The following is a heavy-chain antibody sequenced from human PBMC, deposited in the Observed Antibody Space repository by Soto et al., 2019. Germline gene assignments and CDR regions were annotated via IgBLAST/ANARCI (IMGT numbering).Heavy chain of an antibody. CDR2: IDHYGST. V-gene: IGHV4-59*12. CDR1: GGSISGYY. Sequence: PSETLSLTCTVSGGSISGYYWSWIRQPPGKGLEWIGYIDHYGSTNYNPSLKSRVTISVDRSKNQFSLKLGSVTAADTAVYYCAKGAPVRFGEKKDFDYWGRGTLVT. CDR3: AKGAPVRFGEKKDFDY. D-gene: IGHD3-10*01. J-gene: IGHJ4*01.